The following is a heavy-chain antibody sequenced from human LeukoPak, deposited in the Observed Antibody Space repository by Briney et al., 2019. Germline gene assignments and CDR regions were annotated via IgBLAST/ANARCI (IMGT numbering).Heavy chain of an antibody. CDR1: GFTFSSYS. CDR3: ARIRVGIAATGNYYYYMDV. CDR2: ISSSSSTI. J-gene: IGHJ6*03. V-gene: IGHV3-48*04. Sequence: PGGSLRLSCAASGFTFSSYSMNWVRQAPGKGLEWVSYISSSSSTIYYADSVKGRFTISRDNAKKSLYLQMNSLRAEDTAVYYCARIRVGIAATGNYYYYMDVWGKGTTVTVSS. D-gene: IGHD6-13*01.